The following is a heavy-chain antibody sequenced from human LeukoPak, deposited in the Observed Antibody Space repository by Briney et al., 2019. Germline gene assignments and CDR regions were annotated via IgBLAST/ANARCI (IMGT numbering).Heavy chain of an antibody. D-gene: IGHD3-22*01. CDR1: GGSISSYY. Sequence: SETLSLTCTVSGGSISSYYWSWIRQPAGKGLEWIGRIYTSGSTNYNPSLKSRVTMSVDTSKNQFSLKLSSVTAADTAVYYCARERYYDSSGYHAATGEFDYWGQGTLVTVSS. V-gene: IGHV4-4*07. CDR3: ARERYYDSSGYHAATGEFDY. CDR2: IYTSGST. J-gene: IGHJ4*02.